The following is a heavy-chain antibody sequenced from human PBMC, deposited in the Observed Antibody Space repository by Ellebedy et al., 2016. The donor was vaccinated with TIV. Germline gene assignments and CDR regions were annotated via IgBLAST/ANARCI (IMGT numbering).Heavy chain of an antibody. CDR2: ISYDGSNK. CDR3: AREGYSSGWFLSWFDP. CDR1: GFTFSSYA. D-gene: IGHD6-19*01. J-gene: IGHJ5*02. Sequence: GGSLRLSXAASGFTFSSYAMHWVRQAPGKGLEWVAVISYDGSNKYYADSVKGRFTISRDNSKNTLYLQMNSLRAEDTAVYYCAREGYSSGWFLSWFDPWGQGTLVTVSS. V-gene: IGHV3-30-3*01.